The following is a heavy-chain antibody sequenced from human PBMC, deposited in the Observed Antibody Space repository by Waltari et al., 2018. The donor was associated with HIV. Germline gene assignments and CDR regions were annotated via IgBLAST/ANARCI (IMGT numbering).Heavy chain of an antibody. CDR3: AILIAAAGDFDY. CDR2: ISGSDGNT. J-gene: IGHJ4*02. CDR1: GFALRSYV. D-gene: IGHD6-13*01. V-gene: IGHV3-23*04. Sequence: EVQLVESGGGLVQPGGSLRLSCAASGFALRSYVMSWVRQAPGKGLGGVSTISGSDGNTYYPDSVQGRFTISRDNSKNTLFLQLNSLRAEDTAVYYCAILIAAAGDFDYWGQGTLVTVSS.